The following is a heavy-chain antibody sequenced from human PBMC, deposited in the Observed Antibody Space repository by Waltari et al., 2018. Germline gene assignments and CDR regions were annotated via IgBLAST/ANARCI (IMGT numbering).Heavy chain of an antibody. CDR1: WFSLSTSGVC. CDR3: AHRRNDYSNYVRADYFDY. J-gene: IGHJ4*02. D-gene: IGHD4-4*01. V-gene: IGHV2-5*01. CDR2: IYGNDDK. Sequence: QITLKESGPTLVKPTQTLTLTCPFSWFSLSTSGVCVGWIRQPPGKALEWLALIYGNDDKRYSPSLKSRRTITKDTSKNQVVLTMTNMDPVDTATYYCAHRRNDYSNYVRADYFDYWGQGTLVTVSS.